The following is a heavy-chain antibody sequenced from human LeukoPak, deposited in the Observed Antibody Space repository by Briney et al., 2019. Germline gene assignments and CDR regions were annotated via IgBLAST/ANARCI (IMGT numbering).Heavy chain of an antibody. D-gene: IGHD3-22*01. V-gene: IGHV5-51*01. J-gene: IGHJ4*02. CDR3: ARRLDYYDSSGSATYFDY. Sequence: GESLKISCKGSGYSFTSYWIGWVRQMPGKGLEWMGIIYPGDSDTRYGPSFQGQVTISADKSISTAYLQWSSLKASDTAMYYCARRLDYYDSSGSATYFDYWGQGTLVTVSS. CDR2: IYPGDSDT. CDR1: GYSFTSYW.